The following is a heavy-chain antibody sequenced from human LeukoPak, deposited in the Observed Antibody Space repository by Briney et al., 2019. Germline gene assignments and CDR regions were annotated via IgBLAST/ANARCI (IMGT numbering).Heavy chain of an antibody. CDR1: GGSISSYY. CDR2: IYASGST. V-gene: IGHV4-4*07. D-gene: IGHD3-3*01. J-gene: IGHJ6*02. Sequence: PSETLSLTCTVSGGSISSYYWSWIRQTAGKGLEWIGRIYASGSTNYNPSLKSRVTMSVDTSKNQFSLKLSSVTAADTAVYYCARDRFSMGVVNQYYYYGMDVWGQGTTVTVSS. CDR3: ARDRFSMGVVNQYYYYGMDV.